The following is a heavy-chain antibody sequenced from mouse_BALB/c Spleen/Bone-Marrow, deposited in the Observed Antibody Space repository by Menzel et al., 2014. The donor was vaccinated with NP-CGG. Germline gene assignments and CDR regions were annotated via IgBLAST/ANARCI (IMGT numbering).Heavy chain of an antibody. CDR3: ARDWTIPFAY. Sequence: QVQLQQPGAELARPGASVKMSCKASGYTFXSYTMHWVKQRPGQGLEWIGYINPSSGYTNYNQKFEDKATLTADKSSSTAYMQLSSLTSEDSAVYYCARDWTIPFAYWGQGTLVTVSA. J-gene: IGHJ3*01. CDR1: GYTFXSYT. V-gene: IGHV1-4*01. D-gene: IGHD1-1*02. CDR2: INPSSGYT.